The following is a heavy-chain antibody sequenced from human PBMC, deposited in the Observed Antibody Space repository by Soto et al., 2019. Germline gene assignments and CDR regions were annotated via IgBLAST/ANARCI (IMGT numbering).Heavy chain of an antibody. CDR3: AKDWELVRPGGRWSYYYGMDV. V-gene: IGHV3-30*18. D-gene: IGHD3-10*01. Sequence: QVQLVESGGGVVQPGRSLRLSCAASGFTFSSYGMHWVRQAPGKGLEWVAVISYDGSNKYYADSVKGRFTISRDNSKNALYLQMNRLRAEDTAVYYCAKDWELVRPGGRWSYYYGMDVWGQGTLVTVSS. CDR1: GFTFSSYG. CDR2: ISYDGSNK. J-gene: IGHJ6*02.